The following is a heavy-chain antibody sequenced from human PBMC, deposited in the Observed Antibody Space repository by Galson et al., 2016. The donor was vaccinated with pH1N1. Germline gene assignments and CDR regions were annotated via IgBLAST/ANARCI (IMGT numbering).Heavy chain of an antibody. V-gene: IGHV1-46*01. CDR3: ARTIVVVAHMDV. Sequence: SVKVSCKASARTFSRYYIHWVREAPGQGLEWMGIIDPSNGGTNYAQKFQGRVTMTRDTSTSTVYMELGSLRSEDTAVYYCARTIVVVAHMDVWGQGTTVTVSS. CDR2: IDPSNGGT. D-gene: IGHD2-15*01. CDR1: ARTFSRYY. J-gene: IGHJ6*02.